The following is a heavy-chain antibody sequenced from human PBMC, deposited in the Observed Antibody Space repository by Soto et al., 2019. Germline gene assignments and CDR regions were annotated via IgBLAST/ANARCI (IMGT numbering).Heavy chain of an antibody. D-gene: IGHD2-15*01. CDR3: ARGEGRYCSGGSCYSDI. V-gene: IGHV4-31*03. J-gene: IGHJ3*02. CDR1: GGSISSGGYY. CDR2: IYYSGST. Sequence: SETLSLTCTVSGGSISSGGYYWSWIRQHPGKGLEWIGYIYYSGSTYYNPSLKSRVTISVDTSKNQFSLKLSSVTAADTAVYYCARGEGRYCSGGSCYSDIWGQGTMVTVSS.